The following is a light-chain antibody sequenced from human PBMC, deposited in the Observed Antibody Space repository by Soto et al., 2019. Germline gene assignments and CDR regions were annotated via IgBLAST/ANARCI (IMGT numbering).Light chain of an antibody. J-gene: IGLJ2*01. V-gene: IGLV2-11*01. CDR3: CSYAGSYTVV. Sequence: QSALTQPRSVSGSPGQSVTISCTGTSSDVGGYNYVSWYQHHPGKAPKLMIYDVSKRPSGVPDRFSGSKSGKTASLTISGLQAEDDADYYCCSYAGSYTVVFGGGTKLTVL. CDR2: DVS. CDR1: SSDVGGYNY.